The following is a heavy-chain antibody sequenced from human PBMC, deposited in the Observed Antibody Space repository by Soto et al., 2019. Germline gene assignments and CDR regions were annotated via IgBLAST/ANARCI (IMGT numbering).Heavy chain of an antibody. CDR3: ARDSTVTFWSGYYYYMDV. CDR2: IHPNDSTM. J-gene: IGHJ6*03. CDR1: GYIFSNYW. V-gene: IGHV5-51*01. Sequence: GESLKISCKASGYIFSNYWIGWVRQMPWTGLEWMAIIHPNDSTMRYSPSFRGQVSVSVDTSTSTAYLQWSSLKAEDTAVYYCARDSTVTFWSGYYYYMDVRGKGTTVTVSS. D-gene: IGHD3-3*01.